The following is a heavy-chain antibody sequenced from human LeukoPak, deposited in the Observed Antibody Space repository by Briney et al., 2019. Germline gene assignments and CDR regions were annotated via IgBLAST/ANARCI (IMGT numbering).Heavy chain of an antibody. Sequence: GGSLRLSCAASGFTFSSYSMNWLRQAPGKGLEGVSYISSSSTIYYADSAKGRFTISRDNAKNSLYLQMNSLRAEDTAVYYCARVSPNTVTTLQYFDYWGQGTLVTVSS. D-gene: IGHD4-17*01. J-gene: IGHJ4*02. CDR3: ARVSPNTVTTLQYFDY. V-gene: IGHV3-48*01. CDR2: ISSSSTI. CDR1: GFTFSSYS.